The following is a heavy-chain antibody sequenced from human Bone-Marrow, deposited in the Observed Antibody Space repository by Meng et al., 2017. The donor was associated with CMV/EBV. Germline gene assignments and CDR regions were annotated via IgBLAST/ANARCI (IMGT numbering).Heavy chain of an antibody. CDR2: INSDGSST. CDR1: GFTVSSNY. D-gene: IGHD3-3*01. Sequence: GESLKISCAASGFTVSSNYMSWVRQAPGKGLVWVSRINSDGSSTSYADSVKGRFTISRDNAKNTLYLQMNSLRAEDTAVYYCAKSRITIFGALDYWGQGTLVTVSS. V-gene: IGHV3-74*01. J-gene: IGHJ4*02. CDR3: AKSRITIFGALDY.